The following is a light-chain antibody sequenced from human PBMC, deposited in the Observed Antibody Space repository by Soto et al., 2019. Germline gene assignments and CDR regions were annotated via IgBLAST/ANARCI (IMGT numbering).Light chain of an antibody. CDR3: QQYGGSPIT. CDR2: GAS. V-gene: IGKV3-20*01. J-gene: IGKJ5*01. CDR1: QSVSSK. Sequence: ENVLAQSSGTLSLSPGERATLSLRASQSVSSKLAWYQQKPGQAPRLLISGASSRATGIPDRFSGSGSGTDFTLTISRLEPEDFAMYFCQQYGGSPITFGQGTRLEI.